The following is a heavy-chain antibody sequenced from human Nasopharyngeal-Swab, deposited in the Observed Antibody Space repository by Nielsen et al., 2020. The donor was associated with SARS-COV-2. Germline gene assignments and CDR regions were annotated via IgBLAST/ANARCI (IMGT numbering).Heavy chain of an antibody. J-gene: IGHJ6*02. V-gene: IGHV3-30-3*01. CDR3: ARALLPYYGMAV. CDR1: GFTFSSYA. CDR2: IAYDGSNK. Sequence: GGSLRLSCAASGFTFSSYAMHWVRQAPGKGLEWVAVIAYDGSNKYYADSVKGRFTISRDNSKNTLYLQMNSLRAEDTAVYYCARALLPYYGMAVWGQGTTVTVSS.